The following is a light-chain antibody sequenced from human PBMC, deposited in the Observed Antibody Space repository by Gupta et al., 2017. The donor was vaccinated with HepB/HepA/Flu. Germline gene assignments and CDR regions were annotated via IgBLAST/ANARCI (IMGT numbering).Light chain of an antibody. Sequence: EIVLTQSPGTLSLSPGERATLSCRASQSVGTYLAWYQQKPGQAPRLLIFDASSRITGIPDRFICSGSGTDFTLTISRLEPEDFAVYYCQQYGRSLFFGPGTKLHIK. CDR3: QQYGRSLF. J-gene: IGKJ3*01. CDR1: QSVGTY. CDR2: DAS. V-gene: IGKV3-20*01.